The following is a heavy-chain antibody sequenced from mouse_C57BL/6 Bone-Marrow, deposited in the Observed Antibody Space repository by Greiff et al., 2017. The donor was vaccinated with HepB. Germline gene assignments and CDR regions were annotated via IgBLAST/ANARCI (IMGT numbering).Heavy chain of an antibody. CDR2: ISSGSSTI. V-gene: IGHV5-17*01. Sequence: EVQGVESGGGLVKPGGSLKLSCAASGFTFSDYGMHWVRQAPEKGLEWVAYISSGSSTIYYADTVKGRFTISRDTAKNTLFLQMTSLRSEDTAMYYCARALYSNYGGFAYWGQGTLVTVSA. CDR3: ARALYSNYGGFAY. J-gene: IGHJ3*01. CDR1: GFTFSDYG. D-gene: IGHD2-5*01.